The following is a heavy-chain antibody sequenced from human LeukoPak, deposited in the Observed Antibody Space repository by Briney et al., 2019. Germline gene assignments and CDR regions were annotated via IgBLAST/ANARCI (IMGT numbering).Heavy chain of an antibody. CDR1: GGSISSSSYY. J-gene: IGHJ4*02. CDR2: IYYSGST. D-gene: IGHD5-24*01. V-gene: IGHV4-39*07. Sequence: SETLSLTCTVSGGSISSSSYYWGWIRQPPGKGLEWIGSIYYSGSTYYNPSLKSRVTISVDTSKNQFSLKLSSVTAADTAVYYCARDSWLQYQYFDYWGQGTLVTVSS. CDR3: ARDSWLQYQYFDY.